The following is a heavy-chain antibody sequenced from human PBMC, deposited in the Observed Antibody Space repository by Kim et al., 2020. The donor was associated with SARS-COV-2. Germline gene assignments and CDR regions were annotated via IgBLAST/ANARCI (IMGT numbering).Heavy chain of an antibody. CDR1: GYSISSGYY. J-gene: IGHJ3*02. Sequence: SETLSLTCTVSGYSISSGYYWGWIRQPPGKGLEWIGSIYHSGSTYYNPSLKSRVTISVDTSKNQFSLKLSSVTAADTAVYYCAREGLYAFDIWGQGTMVTVSS. V-gene: IGHV4-38-2*02. CDR3: AREGLYAFDI. CDR2: IYHSGST.